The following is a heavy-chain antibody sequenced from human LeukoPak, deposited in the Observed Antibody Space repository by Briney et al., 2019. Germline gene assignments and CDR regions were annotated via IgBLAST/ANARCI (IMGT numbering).Heavy chain of an antibody. CDR3: ARDEMATITDFDY. J-gene: IGHJ4*02. V-gene: IGHV3-30-3*01. D-gene: IGHD5-24*01. CDR2: ISYDGSNK. CDR1: GFTFSSYA. Sequence: GGSLRLSCAASGFTFSSYAMHWVRQAPGKGLEWVAVISYDGSNKYYADSVKGRFTISRDNSKNTLYLQMNSLRAEDTAVYYCARDEMATITDFDYWGQGTLVTVSS.